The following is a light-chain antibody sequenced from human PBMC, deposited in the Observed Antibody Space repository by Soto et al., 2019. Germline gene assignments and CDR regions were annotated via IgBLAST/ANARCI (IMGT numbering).Light chain of an antibody. V-gene: IGLV3-21*04. J-gene: IGLJ1*01. Sequence: SYELTQPPSVSVAPGKTARITCGGNNIGSKSVHWYQQKPGQAPVLVIYYDSDRPSGIPERFSGSTSGNTATLTISRVEAGDEAAYYCQVWDSSSDHYVFGTGTKVTVL. CDR3: QVWDSSSDHYV. CDR2: YDS. CDR1: NIGSKS.